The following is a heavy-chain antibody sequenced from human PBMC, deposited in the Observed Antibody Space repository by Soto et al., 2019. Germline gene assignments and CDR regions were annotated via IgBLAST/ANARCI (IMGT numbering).Heavy chain of an antibody. J-gene: IGHJ4*02. Sequence: EVQLVESGGGLVQPGGSLRLSCAASGFTFSTYEMNWVRQAPGQGLEWVSYISISGGAVNYADSVKGRFTISRDNAKNSLYLQMNSLRVEDTAVYYCAEDLTGTTGGWGQGTLVTVSS. CDR1: GFTFSTYE. V-gene: IGHV3-48*03. D-gene: IGHD1-7*01. CDR2: ISISGGAV. CDR3: AEDLTGTTGG.